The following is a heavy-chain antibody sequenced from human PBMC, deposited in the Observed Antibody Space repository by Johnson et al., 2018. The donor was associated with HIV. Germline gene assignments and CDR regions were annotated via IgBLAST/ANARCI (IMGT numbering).Heavy chain of an antibody. CDR1: GFTFSSYA. CDR2: IKQDGSEK. CDR3: ARQLGYYYDSSGYYAEPDDAFDI. V-gene: IGHV3-7*01. J-gene: IGHJ3*02. Sequence: VQLVESGGGVVQPGRSLRLSCEASGFTFSSYAMHWVRQAPGKGLEWVANIKQDGSEKYYVDAVKGRFTISRDNAKNSLYLQMNSLRAEDTAVYYCARQLGYYYDSSGYYAEPDDAFDIWGQGTMVTVSS. D-gene: IGHD3-22*01.